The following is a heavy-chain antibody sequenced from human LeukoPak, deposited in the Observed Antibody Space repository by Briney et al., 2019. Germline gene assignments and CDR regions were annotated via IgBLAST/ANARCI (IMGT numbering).Heavy chain of an antibody. CDR1: GYSISSGYY. CDR2: IYHSGSS. D-gene: IGHD1-1*01. CDR3: EQLANWFDP. V-gene: IGHV4-38-2*02. J-gene: IGHJ5*02. Sequence: SETLSLTCTVSGYSISSGYYWGWIRQPPGKGLEWIGYIYHSGSSYYNPSLKSRVTISVDRSKNQFSLKLTSVTAADTAVYYCEQLANWFDPWGQGTLVTVSS.